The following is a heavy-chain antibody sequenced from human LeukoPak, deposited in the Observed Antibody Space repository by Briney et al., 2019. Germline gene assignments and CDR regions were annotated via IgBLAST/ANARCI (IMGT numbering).Heavy chain of an antibody. CDR3: TKDPGVAGTVY. CDR2: ISCSSTYI. V-gene: IGHV3-21*01. D-gene: IGHD6-19*01. Sequence: GGSLRLSCAASGFTFSSYSMNWVRQAPGKGLEWVSSISCSSTYIYYADSVKGRFTISRDDAKNSLYLQMNTLRAEDTALYYCTKDPGVAGTVYWGQGTLVTVSS. CDR1: GFTFSSYS. J-gene: IGHJ4*02.